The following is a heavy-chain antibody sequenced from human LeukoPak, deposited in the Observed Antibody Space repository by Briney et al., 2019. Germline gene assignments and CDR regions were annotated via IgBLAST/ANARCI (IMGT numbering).Heavy chain of an antibody. CDR1: GYTFTSYY. CDR2: INPSGGST. J-gene: IGHJ5*02. D-gene: IGHD6-13*01. Sequence: GASVKVSCKASGYTFTSYYMHWVRQAPGQGLEWMGIINPSGGSTSYAQKFQGRVTMTRDTSTSTVYMELSSLRSEDTAVYYCARSLLTAGTPYNWFDHWGQGTLVTVSS. V-gene: IGHV1-46*01. CDR3: ARSLLTAGTPYNWFDH.